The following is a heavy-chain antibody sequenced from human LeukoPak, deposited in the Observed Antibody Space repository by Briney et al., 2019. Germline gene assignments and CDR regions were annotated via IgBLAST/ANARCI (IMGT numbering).Heavy chain of an antibody. CDR3: ARAGLAARRHNWFDP. CDR2: IYTSGST. Sequence: SETLSLTCTVSGGSISSGSYYWSWIRQPAGKGLEWIGRIYTSGSTNYNPSLKSRVTISVDTSRNQFSLKLSSVTAADTAVYYCARAGLAARRHNWFDPRGQGTLVTVSS. J-gene: IGHJ5*02. D-gene: IGHD6-6*01. CDR1: GGSISSGSYY. V-gene: IGHV4-61*02.